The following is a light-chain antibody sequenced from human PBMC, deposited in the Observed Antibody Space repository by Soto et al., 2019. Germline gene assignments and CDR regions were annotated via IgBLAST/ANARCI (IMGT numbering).Light chain of an antibody. Sequence: ENLLTQSPGTLSLSPGERATLSCRASQSVTSSQLAWYQQRPGQAPRLLIYGASTRAAGIPYRFSGSRSGTDFTLTISRREPEDFAVYYCQQYGSSTGYTFGQGTKLEIK. J-gene: IGKJ2*01. CDR3: QQYGSSTGYT. CDR2: GAS. V-gene: IGKV3-20*01. CDR1: QSVTSSQ.